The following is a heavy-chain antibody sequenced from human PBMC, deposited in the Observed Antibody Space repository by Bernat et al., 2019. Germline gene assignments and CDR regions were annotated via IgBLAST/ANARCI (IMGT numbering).Heavy chain of an antibody. V-gene: IGHV1-69*01. CDR3: ASFDDPDCTNGVCSDY. CDR1: GGTFSSYA. Sequence: QVQLVQSGAEVKKPGSSVKVSCKASGGTFSSYAISWVRQAPGQGLGWMGGIIPIFGTANYAQKFQGRVTITADESTSTAYMELSSLRSEDTNVYYCASFDDPDCTNGVCSDYWGQGTLVTVSS. D-gene: IGHD2-8*01. CDR2: IIPIFGTA. J-gene: IGHJ4*02.